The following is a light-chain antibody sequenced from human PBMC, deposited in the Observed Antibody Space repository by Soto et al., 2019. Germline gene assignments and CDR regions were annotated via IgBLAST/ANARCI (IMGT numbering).Light chain of an antibody. CDR3: QQYGSSEII. J-gene: IGKJ5*01. Sequence: EIVLTQSPATLSLSPGERATLSCRASQSVSNYLSWYQQKPGLAPRLLMYETSRRATGIPARFSGSVSGTDFTLTITRLEPEDFAVFYCQQYGSSEIIFGQGTRMEI. CDR1: QSVSNY. CDR2: ETS. V-gene: IGKV3D-20*01.